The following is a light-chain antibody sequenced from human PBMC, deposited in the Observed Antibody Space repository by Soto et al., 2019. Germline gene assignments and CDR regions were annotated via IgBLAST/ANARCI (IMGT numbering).Light chain of an antibody. J-gene: IGLJ3*02. Sequence: LTQPPSVSVAPGQTARLTCGGDNIGTKAVHWYQQKPGQAPVLVLYDDTDRPSGIPERFSGSNSGNTATLSISRVEAGDEADYYCQVWDSSTDHWVFGGGTKLTVL. CDR3: QVWDSSTDHWV. V-gene: IGLV3-21*02. CDR2: DDT. CDR1: NIGTKA.